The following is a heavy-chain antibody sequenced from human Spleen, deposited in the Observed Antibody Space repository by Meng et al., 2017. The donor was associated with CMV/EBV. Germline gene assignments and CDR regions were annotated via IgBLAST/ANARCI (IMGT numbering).Heavy chain of an antibody. D-gene: IGHD3-22*01. J-gene: IGHJ4*02. CDR2: ISGSGGST. CDR3: TTDQDPNYYDSSGKDY. V-gene: IGHV3-23*01. CDR1: GFTFSSYA. Sequence: GESLKISCAASGFTFSSYAMSWVRQAPGKGLEWVSAISGSGGSTYYADSVKGRFTISRDNPKNTLYLQMNSLKTEDTAVYYCTTDQDPNYYDSSGKDYWGQGTLVTVSS.